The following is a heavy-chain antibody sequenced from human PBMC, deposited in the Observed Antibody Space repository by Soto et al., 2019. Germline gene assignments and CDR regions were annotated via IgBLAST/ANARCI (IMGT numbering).Heavy chain of an antibody. CDR2: LSGSGGTT. J-gene: IGHJ4*02. CDR3: AKGVTGSMSPFHY. CDR1: GFTFSNYA. D-gene: IGHD2-21*02. V-gene: IGHV3-23*01. Sequence: GGSLRLSCTASGFTFSNYAMSWVRQAPGKGLEWVSGLSGSGGTTYYADSVKGRFTNSRDNSKKTLYLQLNSLRTEDSAVYYCAKGVTGSMSPFHYWGQGTPVTVS.